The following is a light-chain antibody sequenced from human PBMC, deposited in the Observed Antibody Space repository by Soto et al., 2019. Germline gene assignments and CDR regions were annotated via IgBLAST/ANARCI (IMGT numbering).Light chain of an antibody. V-gene: IGKV1-16*01. CDR3: QQYYSYPRT. Sequence: DIQMTQSPSSLSASVGDRVTITCQASQDISNYLNWYQQKPGKAPKLLIYAASTLQSGVPSRFSGSGSGTDFTLTISCLQSEDFATYYCQQYYSYPRTFGQGTKWIS. CDR2: AAS. J-gene: IGKJ1*01. CDR1: QDISNY.